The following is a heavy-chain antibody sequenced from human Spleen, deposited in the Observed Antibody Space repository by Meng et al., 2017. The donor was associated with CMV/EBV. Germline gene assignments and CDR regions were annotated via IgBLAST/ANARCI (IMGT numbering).Heavy chain of an antibody. D-gene: IGHD4-11*01. V-gene: IGHV3-48*04. J-gene: IGHJ5*02. CDR2: ISPSGPTR. Sequence: GESLKISCAASGFTFSTYSMNWVRQAPGKGLEWVSHISPSGPTRYYADSVKGRFTISRDNADNSVYLQMNSLRAEDTAIYYCARGAYTVTSFAEGRFDPWGQGILVTVSS. CDR1: GFTFSTYS. CDR3: ARGAYTVTSFAEGRFDP.